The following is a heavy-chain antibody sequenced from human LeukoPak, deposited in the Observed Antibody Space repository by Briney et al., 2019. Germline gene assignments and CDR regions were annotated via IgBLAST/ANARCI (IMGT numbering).Heavy chain of an antibody. CDR1: GYTFTGYY. CDR2: INPNSGGT. V-gene: IGHV1-2*02. CDR3: ARAYYESSAYRHAVYFDY. D-gene: IGHD3-22*01. Sequence: ASVKVSCKASGYTFTGYYMHWVRQAPGQGLEWMGWINPNSGGTNYAQKFQGRVTMTRDTSISTAYMELSRLSSDDTAVYYCARAYYESSAYRHAVYFDYWGQGTLVTVSS. J-gene: IGHJ4*02.